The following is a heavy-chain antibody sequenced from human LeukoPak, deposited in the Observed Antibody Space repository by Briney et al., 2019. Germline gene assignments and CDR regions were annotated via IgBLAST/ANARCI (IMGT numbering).Heavy chain of an antibody. Sequence: GGSLRLSCVASGFTFSTYAMSWVRQAPGQGLEWVSVISGSGVTTHYADSVKGRFSISRANSKNTLWLQMSSLRAEDTAVYFCTKSPFSGSYRFEDWGQGTLVTVSS. D-gene: IGHD1-26*01. CDR2: ISGSGVTT. CDR3: TKSPFSGSYRFED. CDR1: GFTFSTYA. V-gene: IGHV3-23*01. J-gene: IGHJ4*02.